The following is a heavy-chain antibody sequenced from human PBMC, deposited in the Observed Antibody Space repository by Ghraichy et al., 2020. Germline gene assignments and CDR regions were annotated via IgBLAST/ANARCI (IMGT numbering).Heavy chain of an antibody. V-gene: IGHV3-23*01. CDR3: AKDRGYSYGPPEAFDI. Sequence: GGSLRLSCAASGFTFSSYAMSWVRQAPGKGLEWVSAISGSGGSTYYADSVKGRFTISRDNSKNTLYLQMNSLRAEDTAVYYCAKDRGYSYGPPEAFDIWGQGTMVTVSS. CDR1: GFTFSSYA. J-gene: IGHJ3*02. D-gene: IGHD5-18*01. CDR2: ISGSGGST.